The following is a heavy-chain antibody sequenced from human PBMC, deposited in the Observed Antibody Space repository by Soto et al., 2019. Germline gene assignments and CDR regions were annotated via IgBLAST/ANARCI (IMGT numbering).Heavy chain of an antibody. CDR2: ISDDGSNK. D-gene: IGHD3-3*01. CDR1: GFTFSNYG. Sequence: GALRLSCAASGFTFSNYGMHWVRQAPGKGLEWVAFISDDGSNKYYADSMKGRFTMSRDNSKSTLYLQMNSLRVEDTAVYYCTKRRNVLRFLEWSSGMEVWGQGTTVTVSS. J-gene: IGHJ6*02. V-gene: IGHV3-30*18. CDR3: TKRRNVLRFLEWSSGMEV.